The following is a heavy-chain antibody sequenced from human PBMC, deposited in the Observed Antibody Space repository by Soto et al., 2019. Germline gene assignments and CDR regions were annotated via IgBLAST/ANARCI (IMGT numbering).Heavy chain of an antibody. CDR3: AKDLYCSGGSCLVTEYYYYYYMDV. V-gene: IGHV3-30*18. Sequence: GGSLRLSCAASGFTFSSYGMHWVRQAPGKGLEWVAVISYDGSNKYYADSVKGRFTISRDNSKNTLYLQMNSLRTEDKAVYYCAKDLYCSGGSCLVTEYYYYYYMDVWGKGTTVTVSS. CDR1: GFTFSSYG. D-gene: IGHD2-15*01. J-gene: IGHJ6*03. CDR2: ISYDGSNK.